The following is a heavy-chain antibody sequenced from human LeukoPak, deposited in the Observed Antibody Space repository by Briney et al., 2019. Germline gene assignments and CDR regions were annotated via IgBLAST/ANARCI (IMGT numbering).Heavy chain of an antibody. D-gene: IGHD6-19*01. Sequence: GGSLRLSCAASGFTFSSYSMNWVRQAPGEGLEWVSSISSSSSYIYYADSVKGRFTISRDNAKNSLYLQMNSLRAEDTAVYYCARAVAGHFDYWGQGTLVTVSS. CDR2: ISSSSSYI. J-gene: IGHJ4*02. CDR1: GFTFSSYS. CDR3: ARAVAGHFDY. V-gene: IGHV3-21*01.